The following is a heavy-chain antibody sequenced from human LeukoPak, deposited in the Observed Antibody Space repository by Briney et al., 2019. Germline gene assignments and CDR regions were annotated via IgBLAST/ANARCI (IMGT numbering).Heavy chain of an antibody. Sequence: GASVKVSCKASGYTFTRYYMHWVRQAPGQGFEWMGVINPSADSRSYAQKFQGRVTMTRDTSISTAYMELSRLRSDDTAVYYCARTLQYQLLYYGYWGQGTLVTVSS. CDR1: GYTFTRYY. J-gene: IGHJ4*02. V-gene: IGHV1-46*01. D-gene: IGHD2-2*02. CDR2: INPSADSR. CDR3: ARTLQYQLLYYGY.